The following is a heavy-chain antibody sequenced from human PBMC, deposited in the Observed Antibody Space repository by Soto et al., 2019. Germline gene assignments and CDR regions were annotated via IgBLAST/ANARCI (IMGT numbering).Heavy chain of an antibody. Sequence: ETLSLTCSVFGYSVTSSGYYWAWIRQPPGKGLEWIGSMFYSGLTYYNPSLKSRVTLSVDTSKNQFSVRLNSVTAADTAVYYCAPLSVSLSGPYGIHVWGQGTTVTVSS. CDR3: APLSVSLSGPYGIHV. V-gene: IGHV4-39*01. D-gene: IGHD2-15*01. J-gene: IGHJ6*02. CDR2: MFYSGLT. CDR1: GYSVTSSGYY.